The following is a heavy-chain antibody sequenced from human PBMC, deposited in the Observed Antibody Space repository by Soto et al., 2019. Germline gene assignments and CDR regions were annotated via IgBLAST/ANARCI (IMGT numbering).Heavy chain of an antibody. V-gene: IGHV1-2*02. CDR1: GYTFTGYY. CDR2: VNPNSGGT. D-gene: IGHD2-8*01. Sequence: ASVKVSCKASGYTFTGYYMHWVRQAPGQGLEWMGWVNPNSGGTNYAQKFQGRVTMTRDTSISTAYMELSRLRSDDTAVYYCARVMCLNSDTKNFDYWGQGTLVTGSS. CDR3: ARVMCLNSDTKNFDY. J-gene: IGHJ4*02.